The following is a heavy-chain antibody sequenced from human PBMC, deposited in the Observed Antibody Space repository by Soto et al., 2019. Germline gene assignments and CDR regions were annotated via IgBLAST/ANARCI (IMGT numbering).Heavy chain of an antibody. Sequence: ASVKVSCKASGYTFTSYAMHWVRQAPGQGLEWMGWISAYNGNTNYAQKLQGRVTMTTDTSTSTAYMELRSLRSDDTAVYYCARFTITIFGVAPPVNYYYGMDVWGQGTTVTVSS. V-gene: IGHV1-18*01. J-gene: IGHJ6*02. D-gene: IGHD3-3*01. CDR2: ISAYNGNT. CDR1: GYTFTSYA. CDR3: ARFTITIFGVAPPVNYYYGMDV.